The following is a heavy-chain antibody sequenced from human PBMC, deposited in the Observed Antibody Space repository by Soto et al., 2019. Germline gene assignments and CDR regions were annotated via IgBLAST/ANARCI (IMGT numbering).Heavy chain of an antibody. CDR1: GYTFDSYG. D-gene: IGHD3-10*01. Sequence: QVQLVQSGAEVKKPGASVRVSCKASGYTFDSYGLNWVRQAPGQGLEWMGWISTHTGNTDYPQRFQGRVTMTTDKSTSTAFLDLWSLTSDDTAVYYCVRDVSVSSGSFGGYWGQGTLVSVSS. J-gene: IGHJ4*02. CDR3: VRDVSVSSGSFGGY. V-gene: IGHV1-18*01. CDR2: ISTHTGNT.